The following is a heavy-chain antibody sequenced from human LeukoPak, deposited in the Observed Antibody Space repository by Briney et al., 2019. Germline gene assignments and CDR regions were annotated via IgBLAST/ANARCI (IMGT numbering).Heavy chain of an antibody. V-gene: IGHV1-46*03. CDR2: INPSGGST. Sequence: ASVKVSCKASGYTFTSYYMHWVRQAPGQGLEWMGIINPSGGSTSYAQKFQGRVTMTRDTSTSTVYMELSSLRSEGTAVYYCARDPREVLGYDFWSGYSYYFDYWGQGTLVTVSS. J-gene: IGHJ4*02. CDR3: ARDPREVLGYDFWSGYSYYFDY. CDR1: GYTFTSYY. D-gene: IGHD3-3*01.